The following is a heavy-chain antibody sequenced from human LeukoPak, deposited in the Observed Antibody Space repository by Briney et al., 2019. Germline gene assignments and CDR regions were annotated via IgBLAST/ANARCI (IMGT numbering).Heavy chain of an antibody. CDR1: GITFSSSA. V-gene: IGHV3-48*03. CDR2: ISSSGTTI. J-gene: IGHJ4*02. D-gene: IGHD6-13*01. CDR3: ARGRRSSSIWYLDY. Sequence: PGGSLRLSCAPSGITFSSSAMSWVRLGPGKGLEWVSYISSSGTTIYYADSVKGRFTISRDNARNSLYLQMNTLRVEDTALYYCARGRRSSSIWYLDYWGQGTLVTVSS.